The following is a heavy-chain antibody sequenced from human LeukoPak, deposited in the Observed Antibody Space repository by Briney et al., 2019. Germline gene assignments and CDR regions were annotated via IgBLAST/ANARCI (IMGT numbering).Heavy chain of an antibody. D-gene: IGHD6-13*01. CDR3: ARVRSSSWFDY. CDR2: ISYDGSNK. Sequence: GGSLRLSCAASGFTFSSYGMHWVRQAPGKGLEWVAVISYDGSNKYYADSVKGRFTISRDNSKNTLYLQMNSLRAEDTAVYFCARVRSSSWFDYWGQGTLVAVSS. V-gene: IGHV3-30*03. J-gene: IGHJ4*02. CDR1: GFTFSSYG.